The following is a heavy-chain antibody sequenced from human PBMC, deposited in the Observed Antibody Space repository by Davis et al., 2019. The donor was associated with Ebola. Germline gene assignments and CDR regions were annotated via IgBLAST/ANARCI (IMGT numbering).Heavy chain of an antibody. J-gene: IGHJ6*03. CDR1: GGSISSYY. Sequence: SETLSLTCTVSGGSISSYYWSWIRQPPGKGLEWIGYINYSGSTNYNPSLKSRVTISVDTSKNQFSLKLSSVTAADTAVYYCAREVGYCSSTSCLYYYYYYMDVWGKGTTVTVSS. CDR3: AREVGYCSSTSCLYYYYYYMDV. CDR2: INYSGST. D-gene: IGHD2-2*01. V-gene: IGHV4-59*01.